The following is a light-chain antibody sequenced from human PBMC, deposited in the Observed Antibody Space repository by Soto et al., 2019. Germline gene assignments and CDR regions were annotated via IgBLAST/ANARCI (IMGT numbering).Light chain of an antibody. J-gene: IGKJ5*01. Sequence: IMLTQSPGILYLSPGDRATLSCRASQTISSGFLAWYQQKVGQAPRLLIYDASNRATGVPDRFSGSGSGTDFSLTISRLEPEDFAVYHCQQYSSSPRTFGQGTRLEI. CDR1: QTISSGF. CDR3: QQYSSSPRT. V-gene: IGKV3-20*01. CDR2: DAS.